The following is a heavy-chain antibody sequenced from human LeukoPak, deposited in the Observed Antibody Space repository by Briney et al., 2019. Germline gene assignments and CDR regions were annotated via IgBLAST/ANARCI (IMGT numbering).Heavy chain of an antibody. D-gene: IGHD5-12*01. CDR3: ATPERGYSGYDFGS. J-gene: IGHJ4*02. V-gene: IGHV1-2*02. CDR2: INPNSGGT. CDR1: GYTFTDYY. Sequence: ASVTVSCKASGYTFTDYYMHWVRQAPGQGLEWMGWINPNSGGTNYAQKFQGRVTMTRDTSISTAYMELSRLRSDDTAVYYCATPERGYSGYDFGSWGQGTLVTVSS.